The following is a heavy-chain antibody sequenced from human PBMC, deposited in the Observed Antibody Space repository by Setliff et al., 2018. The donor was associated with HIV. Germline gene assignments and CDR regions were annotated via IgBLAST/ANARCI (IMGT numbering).Heavy chain of an antibody. CDR3: ARSEGIAWFDP. CDR2: IYYSGST. J-gene: IGHJ5*02. Sequence: SETLSLTCSVSGYSISSGYYWGWIRQPPGKGLEWIGSIYYSGSTNYNPSLKSRVTISVDTSKNQFSLKLSSVTAADTAVYYCARSEGIAWFDPWGQGTLVTVSS. CDR1: GYSISSGYY. D-gene: IGHD3-3*01. V-gene: IGHV4-38-2*02.